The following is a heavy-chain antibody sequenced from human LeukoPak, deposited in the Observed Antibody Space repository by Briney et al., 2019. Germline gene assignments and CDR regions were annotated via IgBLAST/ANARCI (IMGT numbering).Heavy chain of an antibody. J-gene: IGHJ6*02. D-gene: IGHD5/OR15-5a*01. CDR2: INHSGST. CDR3: ARGRSRGVFVTHQTYGMDV. V-gene: IGHV4-34*01. CDR1: GGSFSGYY. Sequence: ETSETLSLTCAVYGGSFSGYYWSWIRQPPGKGLEWIGEINHSGSTNYNPSLKSRVTISVDTSKNQFSLKLSSVTAADTAVYYCARGRSRGVFVTHQTYGMDVWGQGTTVTVSS.